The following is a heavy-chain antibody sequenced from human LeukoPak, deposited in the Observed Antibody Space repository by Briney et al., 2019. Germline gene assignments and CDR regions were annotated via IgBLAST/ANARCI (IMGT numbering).Heavy chain of an antibody. D-gene: IGHD5-18*01. Sequence: SGPTLVNPTQTLTLTCTFSGFSLSTSGMRASWIRQPPGKALEWLARIDWDDDKFYSTSLKTRLTISKDTSKNQVVLTMTNVDPIDTATYYCAHGGPDGYSYGRYYYYYMDVWGKGTTVTVSS. J-gene: IGHJ6*03. CDR2: IDWDDDK. CDR1: GFSLSTSGMR. CDR3: AHGGPDGYSYGRYYYYYMDV. V-gene: IGHV2-70*04.